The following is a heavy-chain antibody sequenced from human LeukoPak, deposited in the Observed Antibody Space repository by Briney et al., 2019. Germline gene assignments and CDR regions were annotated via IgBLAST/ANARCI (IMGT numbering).Heavy chain of an antibody. CDR2: IYSGGST. Sequence: PGGSLRLSCAASGFTVSGNYMSWVRQAPGKGLEWVSVIYSGGSTYYADSVKGRFTISRDKSKNTLYLQMNSLRAEDTAVYYCAREHPRPSSGAFDIWGQGTMVTVSS. V-gene: IGHV3-53*01. CDR1: GFTVSGNY. J-gene: IGHJ3*02. D-gene: IGHD1-14*01. CDR3: AREHPRPSSGAFDI.